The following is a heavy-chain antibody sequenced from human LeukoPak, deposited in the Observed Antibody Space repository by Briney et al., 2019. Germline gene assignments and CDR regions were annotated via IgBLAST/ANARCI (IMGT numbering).Heavy chain of an antibody. CDR3: ARTILYDSSGYSY. CDR2: INPNSGGST. V-gene: IGHV1-46*01. Sequence: ASVKVSCEASGYTFTGYYMHWVRQAPGQGLEWMGWINPNSGGSTSYAQKFQGRVTMTRDTSTSTVYMELSSLRSEDTAVYYCARTILYDSSGYSYWGQGTLVTVSS. D-gene: IGHD3-22*01. J-gene: IGHJ4*02. CDR1: GYTFTGYY.